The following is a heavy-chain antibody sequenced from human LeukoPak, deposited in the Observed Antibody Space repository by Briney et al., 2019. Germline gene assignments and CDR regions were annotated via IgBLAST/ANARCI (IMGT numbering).Heavy chain of an antibody. V-gene: IGHV3-21*01. J-gene: IGHJ4*02. CDR1: GFTFSSYS. Sequence: GGSLRLSCAASGFTFSSYSMNWVRQAPGKGLEWVPSISSSSSYIYYADSVKGRLTISRDNAKNSLYLQMNSLRAEDTAVYYCARASSGWYGNFDYWGQGTLVTASS. CDR3: ARASSGWYGNFDY. CDR2: ISSSSSYI. D-gene: IGHD6-19*01.